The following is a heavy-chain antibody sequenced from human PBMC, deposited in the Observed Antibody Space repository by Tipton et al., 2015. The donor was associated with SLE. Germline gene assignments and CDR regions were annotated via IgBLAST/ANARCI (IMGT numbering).Heavy chain of an antibody. D-gene: IGHD3-10*01. CDR1: GGSITTGSYY. J-gene: IGHJ4*02. V-gene: IGHV4-61*02. CDR3: AKYASGTMFEY. Sequence: TLSLTCTVSGGSITTGSYYWSWIRQPAGKGLEWIGRLYTTGSTYYNPSLKSRVSMSADTSKNQFSLRLTSVTAADTAVYYCAKYASGTMFEYWGQGTLVTVSS. CDR2: LYTTGST.